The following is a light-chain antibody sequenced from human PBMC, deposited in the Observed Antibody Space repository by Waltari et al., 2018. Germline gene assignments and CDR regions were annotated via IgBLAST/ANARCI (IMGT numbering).Light chain of an antibody. V-gene: IGKV3-20*01. J-gene: IGKJ1*01. CDR3: QQYGSSPPT. CDR1: QSVTSSY. CDR2: SAS. Sequence: EIVLTQSPGTLSLSPGERVTLSCRSSQSVTSSYLAWYPQKPGQAPRLLIYSASNRATGIPDRFSGSGSGTDFTLTISRLEPEDFAVYCCQQYGSSPPTFGQGTKVEIK.